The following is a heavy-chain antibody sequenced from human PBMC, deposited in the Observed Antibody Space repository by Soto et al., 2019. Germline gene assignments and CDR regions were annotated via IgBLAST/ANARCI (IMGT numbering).Heavy chain of an antibody. D-gene: IGHD2-15*01. Sequence: GASVKVSCKASGYTFTSYGISWVRQAPGQGLEWMGWISAYNGNTNYAQKLRGRVTMTTDTSTSTAYMELRSLRSDDTAVYYCAREDCSGGSCYSGLLFDIWGQGTMVTVSS. CDR2: ISAYNGNT. CDR3: AREDCSGGSCYSGLLFDI. CDR1: GYTFTSYG. V-gene: IGHV1-18*01. J-gene: IGHJ3*02.